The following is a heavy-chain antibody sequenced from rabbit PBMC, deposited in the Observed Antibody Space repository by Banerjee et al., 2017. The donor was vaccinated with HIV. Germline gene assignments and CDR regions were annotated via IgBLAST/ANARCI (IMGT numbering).Heavy chain of an antibody. CDR3: ARDQYGAASGYSFNL. V-gene: IGHV1S40*01. J-gene: IGHJ4*01. CDR1: GFSFSSSYW. D-gene: IGHD8-1*01. CDR2: IYGGNSDNT. Sequence: QSLEESGGDLVKPGASLTLTCTASGFSFSSSYWICWVRQAPGKGLEWIACIYGGNSDNTDYARWAKGRFTISKTSSTTVTLHMTSLTAADTATYFCARDQYGAASGYSFNLWGPGTLVTVS.